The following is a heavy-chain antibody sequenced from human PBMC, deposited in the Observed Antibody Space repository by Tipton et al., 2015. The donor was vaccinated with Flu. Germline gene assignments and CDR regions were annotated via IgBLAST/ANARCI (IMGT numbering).Heavy chain of an antibody. Sequence: TLSLTCTVSGASISSYYWSWIRQPPGKGLEWIGYGYYSGSTNYNPSLKSRVTISVDTSKNEFSLKLISVTAADTAVYYCARDQRGTSSYDYWGRGTLVTVSS. J-gene: IGHJ4*02. CDR2: GYYSGST. CDR1: GASISSYY. D-gene: IGHD2-2*01. CDR3: ARDQRGTSSYDY. V-gene: IGHV4-59*01.